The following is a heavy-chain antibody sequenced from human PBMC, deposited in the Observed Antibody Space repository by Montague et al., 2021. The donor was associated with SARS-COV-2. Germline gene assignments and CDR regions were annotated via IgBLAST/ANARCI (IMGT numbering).Heavy chain of an antibody. CDR3: ARQETEDPPFGD. J-gene: IGHJ4*02. CDR1: GGSIMRSDYY. D-gene: IGHD7-27*01. Sequence: SETLSLTCTVSGGSIMRSDYYWGWIRQAPGKGLEWIGSIYYSGRTMYTPSLKTRLRMSIDKSKNQFPLSLNSVTAADTSIYYCARQETEDPPFGDCGQGPLVTVSS. V-gene: IGHV4-39*06. CDR2: IYYSGRT.